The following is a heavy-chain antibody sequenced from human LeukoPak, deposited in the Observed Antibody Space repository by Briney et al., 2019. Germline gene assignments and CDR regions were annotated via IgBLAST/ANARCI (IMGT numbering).Heavy chain of an antibody. D-gene: IGHD3-10*01. CDR1: GFTFSTYG. V-gene: IGHV3-23*01. Sequence: GGSLRLSCVASGFTFSTYGMTWVRQDPGKGLEWVSSISGNDEGTYYADSVKGRFTISRDNSKNTLYLQMNSLRAEDTAVYYCAKRGPIYSASPGNYFDYWGQGTLVTVSS. J-gene: IGHJ4*02. CDR3: AKRGPIYSASPGNYFDY. CDR2: ISGNDEGT.